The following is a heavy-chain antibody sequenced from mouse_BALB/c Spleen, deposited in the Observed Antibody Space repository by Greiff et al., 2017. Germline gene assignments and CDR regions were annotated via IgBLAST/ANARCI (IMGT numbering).Heavy chain of an antibody. J-gene: IGHJ3*01. CDR1: GYTFTDYN. D-gene: IGHD2-4*01. CDR2: IYPYNGGT. Sequence: EVQLQQSGPELVKPGASVKISCKASGYTFTDYNMHWVKQSHGKSLEWIGYIYPYNGGTGYNQKFKSKATLTVDNSSSTAYMELRSLTSEDSAVYYCARSIYYDYEGFAYWGQGTLVTVSA. CDR3: ARSIYYDYEGFAY. V-gene: IGHV1S29*02.